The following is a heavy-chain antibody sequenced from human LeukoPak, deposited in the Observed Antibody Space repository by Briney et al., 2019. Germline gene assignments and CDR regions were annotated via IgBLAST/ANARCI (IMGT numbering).Heavy chain of an antibody. CDR2: MNPNSCNT. V-gene: IGHV1-8*01. D-gene: IGHD3-10*01. CDR3: ARGLRAHAAGFRGVVGNWFDP. CDR1: GYTFTSYD. Sequence: ASVKVSCKASGYTFTSYDINWVRQATGQGLEWMGWMNPNSCNTDYAQNFQGRVTMTRNTSISTAYMELSSLRSEDTAVYYCARGLRAHAAGFRGVVGNWFDPWGQGTLVTVSS. J-gene: IGHJ5*02.